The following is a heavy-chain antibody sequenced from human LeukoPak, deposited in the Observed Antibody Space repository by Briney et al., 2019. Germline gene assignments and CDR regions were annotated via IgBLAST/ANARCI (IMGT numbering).Heavy chain of an antibody. Sequence: GESLKISCKGSGYNFTSYWIGWVRQMPGRGLEWMGIIYPSDSYTLYGPSFQGQVTISADKSISTAYLQWNNLKASDTAMYYCASGSQFYYHALDVWGQGTTVTVSS. D-gene: IGHD5-12*01. J-gene: IGHJ6*02. CDR2: IYPSDSYT. V-gene: IGHV5-51*01. CDR1: GYNFTSYW. CDR3: ASGSQFYYHALDV.